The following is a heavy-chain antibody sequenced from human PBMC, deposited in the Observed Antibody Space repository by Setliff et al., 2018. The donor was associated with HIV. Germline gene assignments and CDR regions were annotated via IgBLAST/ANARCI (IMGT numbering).Heavy chain of an antibody. D-gene: IGHD3-3*01. CDR2: IYYSGST. Sequence: PSETLSLTCTVSGDSITSGGYFWSWIRQYPGKGLEWIGHIYYSGSTYYNPSLKSRVTISVDTSKNQFSLKLSSVTAADTAVYYCARTYYNFWSGYNSDYFDYWGQGTLVTVSS. J-gene: IGHJ4*02. CDR1: GDSITSGGYF. CDR3: ARTYYNFWSGYNSDYFDY. V-gene: IGHV4-31*03.